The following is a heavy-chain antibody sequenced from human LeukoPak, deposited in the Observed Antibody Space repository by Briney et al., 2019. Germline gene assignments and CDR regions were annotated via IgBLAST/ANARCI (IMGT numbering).Heavy chain of an antibody. CDR3: ARGRGSPYYVEAFDV. D-gene: IGHD3-22*01. Sequence: TSETLSLTCSVSGDSFSNYYWTWIRQPPGKGLEWIGYVYYSGSTTYNPSLESRVTMSVDTSRKQISLKLNSVAAADTAVYYCARGRGSPYYVEAFDVWGQGTVVTVSS. CDR2: VYYSGST. J-gene: IGHJ3*01. V-gene: IGHV4-59*01. CDR1: GDSFSNYY.